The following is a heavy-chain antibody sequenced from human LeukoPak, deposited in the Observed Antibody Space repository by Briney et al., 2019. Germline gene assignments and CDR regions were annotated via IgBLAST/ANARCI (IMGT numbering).Heavy chain of an antibody. Sequence: GGSLILSCAASGFTFSTYSMNWVRQAPGKGLEWVASITSPVGHIYYAGSLKGRITISRDNAKSSLYLQMNSLRAEDTAVYYCATDGQSSGWYGFDYWGQGTLVTVSS. D-gene: IGHD6-19*01. CDR2: ITSPVGHI. V-gene: IGHV3-21*01. J-gene: IGHJ4*02. CDR3: ATDGQSSGWYGFDY. CDR1: GFTFSTYS.